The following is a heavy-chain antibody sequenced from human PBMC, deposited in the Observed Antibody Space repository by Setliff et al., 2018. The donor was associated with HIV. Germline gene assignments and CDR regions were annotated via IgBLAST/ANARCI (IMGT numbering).Heavy chain of an antibody. CDR2: ISSDGSNQ. J-gene: IGHJ3*01. D-gene: IGHD2-2*01. CDR3: ARGGGCSSTNCYQAFDV. CDR1: GLTFSNYA. V-gene: IGHV3-30*04. Sequence: PGGSLRLSCAASGLTFSNYALHWVRQAPDKGLEWVAVISSDGSNQYYADSVKGQFTISRDNSKNTLYLQMNSLRAEDTAVYDCARGGGCSSTNCYQAFDVWGQGTMVTVSS.